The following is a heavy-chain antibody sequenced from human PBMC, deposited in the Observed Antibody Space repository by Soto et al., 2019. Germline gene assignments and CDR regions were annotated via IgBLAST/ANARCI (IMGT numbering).Heavy chain of an antibody. CDR2: IYWGDDQ. CDR3: EHAGDYDLLSFDH. CDR1: GFSLTTTSMG. D-gene: IGHD4-17*01. J-gene: IGHJ4*02. V-gene: IGHV2-5*02. Sequence: QITLKASGPPLVRPAQTLTLTCAFSGFSLTTTSMGVAWIRQPPGKALEWLALIYWGDDQRYSPSLKDRLTISKDTSRSRVVLTISNMNPEDTGTYFCEHAGDYDLLSFDHWGPGTLVTVSS.